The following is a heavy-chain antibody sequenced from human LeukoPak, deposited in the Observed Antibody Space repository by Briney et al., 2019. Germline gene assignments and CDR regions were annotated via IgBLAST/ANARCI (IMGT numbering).Heavy chain of an antibody. Sequence: GGSLRLSCAASGFPFSNYWMSWVRQAPGKGLEWVANIKQDGTERNYVDSVKGRLTISRDNAKNSLYLQMKSLRAEDTAVYFCAREAVYYYYAMDVWGQGTTVTVSS. CDR1: GFPFSNYW. V-gene: IGHV3-7*01. CDR2: IKQDGTER. J-gene: IGHJ6*02. CDR3: AREAVYYYYAMDV.